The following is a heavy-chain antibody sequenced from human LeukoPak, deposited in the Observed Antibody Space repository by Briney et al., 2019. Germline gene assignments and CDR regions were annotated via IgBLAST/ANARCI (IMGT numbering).Heavy chain of an antibody. Sequence: SETLSLTCTVSGGSISSSSNYWGWIRQPPGKGLEWIGSIYYSGSTYYNPSLKSRVTISVDTSKNQFSLKLSSVTAADTAVYYCARDRKAVIPKAASYYYYYYMDVWGKGTTVTVSS. CDR1: GGSISSSSNY. J-gene: IGHJ6*03. CDR2: IYYSGST. CDR3: ARDRKAVIPKAASYYYYYYMDV. D-gene: IGHD3-16*02. V-gene: IGHV4-39*07.